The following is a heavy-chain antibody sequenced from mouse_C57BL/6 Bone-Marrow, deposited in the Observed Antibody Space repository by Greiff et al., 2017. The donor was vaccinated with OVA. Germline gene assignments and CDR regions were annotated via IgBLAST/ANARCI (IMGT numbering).Heavy chain of an antibody. CDR1: GYTFSSYC. J-gene: IGHJ3*01. Sequence: EVQRVESGGDLVKPGGSLKLSCAASGYTFSSYCMSWVRQTPDKRLEWVATISSGGSYTYYPDSVKGRFTISRDNAKNTLYLHMSSLKSEDTAMYYCARHPDPFAYWGQGTLVTVSA. V-gene: IGHV5-6*01. CDR3: ARHPDPFAY. CDR2: ISSGGSYT.